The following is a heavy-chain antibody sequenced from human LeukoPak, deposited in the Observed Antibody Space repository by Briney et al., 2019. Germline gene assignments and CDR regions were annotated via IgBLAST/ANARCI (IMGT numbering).Heavy chain of an antibody. J-gene: IGHJ5*02. Sequence: SETPSLTCTVSGASVSAYYWTWIRQPPGKRLEWLGYIHDSGSANYNPSLNSRLTMSLDASKNQFSLKLSSVSAADTAVYYCVQVHLAGLFDPWGQGTLVTVSS. V-gene: IGHV4-59*02. CDR2: IHDSGSA. CDR1: GASVSAYY. CDR3: VQVHLAGLFDP. D-gene: IGHD3-3*02.